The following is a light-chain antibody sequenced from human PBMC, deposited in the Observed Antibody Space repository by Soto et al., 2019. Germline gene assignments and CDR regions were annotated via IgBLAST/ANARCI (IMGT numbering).Light chain of an antibody. V-gene: IGKV1-39*01. J-gene: IGKJ4*01. CDR2: AAS. CDR3: QHGYSTPLT. CDR1: QSISTY. Sequence: DIQMTQSPSSLPASVGDRVTITCRASQSISTYLHWYQQKPGKAPNLLIYAASTLQSGVPSRFSGSGSGTDFTLTISSLQPEDFATYFCQHGYSTPLTFGGGTQVDIK.